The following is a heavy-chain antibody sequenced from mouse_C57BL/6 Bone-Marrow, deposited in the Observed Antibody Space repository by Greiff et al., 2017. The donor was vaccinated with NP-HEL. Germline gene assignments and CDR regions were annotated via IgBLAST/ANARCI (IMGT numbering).Heavy chain of an antibody. V-gene: IGHV1-80*01. J-gene: IGHJ1*03. CDR1: GYAFSSYW. CDR3: ARRGFITTVVVPYCDV. D-gene: IGHD1-1*01. Sequence: VKLMESGAELVKPGASVKISCKASGYAFSSYWMNWVKQRPGKGLEWIGQIYPGDGDTNYNGKFKGKATLTADKSSSTAYMQLSSLTSEDSAVYFCARRGFITTVVVPYCDVWGTGTTVTVSS. CDR2: IYPGDGDT.